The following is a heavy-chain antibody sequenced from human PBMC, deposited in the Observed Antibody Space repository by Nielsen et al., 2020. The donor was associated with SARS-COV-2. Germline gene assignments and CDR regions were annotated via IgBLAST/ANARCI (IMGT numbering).Heavy chain of an antibody. J-gene: IGHJ4*02. CDR3: ARDGWIQLWLRPSLALDYFDY. CDR1: GFTFSDYS. D-gene: IGHD5-18*01. V-gene: IGHV3-21*06. CDR2: ISTTSSYI. Sequence: GESLKISCVASGFTFSDYSMNWVRQAPGKGLEWVSSISTTSSYIDYADSMKGRITISRDNAKNSLYLQMNSLRAEDTALYYCARDGWIQLWLRPSLALDYFDYWGQGTLVTVSS.